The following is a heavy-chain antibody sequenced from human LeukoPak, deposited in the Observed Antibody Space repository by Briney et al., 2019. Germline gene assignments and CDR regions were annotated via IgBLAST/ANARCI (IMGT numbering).Heavy chain of an antibody. Sequence: GGSLRLSCAASGFTFSSYGMHWVRQAPGKGLEWVAFIRYDGSNKYYADSVKGRFTISRDNSKNTLYLQMNSLRAEDTAVYSCARNSVATTAFDIWGQGTMVTVSS. CDR2: IRYDGSNK. V-gene: IGHV3-30*02. D-gene: IGHD5-12*01. J-gene: IGHJ3*02. CDR3: ARNSVATTAFDI. CDR1: GFTFSSYG.